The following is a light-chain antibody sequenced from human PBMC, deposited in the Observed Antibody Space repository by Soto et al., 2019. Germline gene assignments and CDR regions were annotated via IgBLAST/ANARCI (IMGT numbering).Light chain of an antibody. V-gene: IGLV1-44*01. Sequence: QSVLTQPPSASGTPGQRVTISCSGSSFNIGSHTVNWCQQLPGTAPKLLIYSDNERPSGVPDRFSGSKSGTSASLAITGLQAEDEADYYCQSYDSSLSASYVFGTGTKLTVL. CDR2: SDN. J-gene: IGLJ1*01. CDR1: SFNIGSHT. CDR3: QSYDSSLSASYV.